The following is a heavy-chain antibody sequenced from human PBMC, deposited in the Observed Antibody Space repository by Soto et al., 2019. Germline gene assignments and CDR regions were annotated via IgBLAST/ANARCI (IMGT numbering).Heavy chain of an antibody. CDR3: AKRYGVAFDI. J-gene: IGHJ3*02. V-gene: IGHV4-59*08. Sequence: QVQLQESGPGLVKPSETLSLTCTVSGGSINSYYWSWIRQPPGKGLEWIGYIYYSGSTNYNPSLKSRVTISVDTSKNQFSLKLSSVTAANTAVYYCAKRYGVAFDIWGQGTMVTVSS. CDR1: GGSINSYY. D-gene: IGHD3-10*01. CDR2: IYYSGST.